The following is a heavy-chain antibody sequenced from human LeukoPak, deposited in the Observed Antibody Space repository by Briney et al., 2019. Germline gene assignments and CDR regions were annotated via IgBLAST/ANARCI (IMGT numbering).Heavy chain of an antibody. CDR2: ISSSGSTI. D-gene: IGHD3-10*02. V-gene: IGHV3-48*03. Sequence: GGSLRLSCSASGFTFSNSAMHWVRQAPGKGLEWVSYISSSGSTIYYADSVKGRFTISRDNAKNSLYLQMNSLRAEDTAVYYCAELGITMIGGVWGKGTKVTISS. CDR1: GFTFSNSA. CDR3: AELGITMIGGV. J-gene: IGHJ6*04.